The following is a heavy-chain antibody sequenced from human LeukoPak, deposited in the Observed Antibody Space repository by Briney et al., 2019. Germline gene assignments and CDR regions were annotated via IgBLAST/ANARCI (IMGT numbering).Heavy chain of an antibody. V-gene: IGHV1-69*13. J-gene: IGHJ4*02. CDR2: IIPIFGTA. D-gene: IGHD6-13*01. CDR3: ARARQKAAAGGGYFDY. CDR1: GGTFSSYA. Sequence: SVKVSCKASGGTFSSYAISWVRQAPGQGLEWMGGIIPIFGTANYAQKFQGRVTITADESTSTAYMELSSLKSEDTAVYYCARARQKAAAGGGYFDYWGQGTLVTVSS.